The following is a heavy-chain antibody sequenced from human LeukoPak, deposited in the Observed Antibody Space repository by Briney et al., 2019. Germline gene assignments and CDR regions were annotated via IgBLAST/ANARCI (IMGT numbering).Heavy chain of an antibody. J-gene: IGHJ6*03. V-gene: IGHV4-34*01. Sequence: SETLSLTCAVYGGSFSGYYWSWIRQPPGKGLEWIGGINHSGSTNYNPSLKSRVTISVDTSKNQFSLKLSSVTAADTAVYYCARETVRYYYYYMDVWGKGTTVTVSS. CDR2: INHSGST. CDR1: GGSFSGYY. CDR3: ARETVRYYYYYMDV. D-gene: IGHD3-10*01.